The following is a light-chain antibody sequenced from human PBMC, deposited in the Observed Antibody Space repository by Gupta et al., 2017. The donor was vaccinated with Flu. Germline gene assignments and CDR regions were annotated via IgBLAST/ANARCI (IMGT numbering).Light chain of an antibody. Sequence: SALTQPTLVSGSPVQSLTLSCTGTSNDIGRYNYVSWYQHHPGKAPKLIIYEVTDRPSGISDRFSGSKSGNTASLTISGLQADDEAHYYCCSITSTSTPLVFGGGTKLTVL. V-gene: IGLV2-14*01. J-gene: IGLJ2*01. CDR3: CSITSTSTPLV. CDR2: EVT. CDR1: SNDIGRYNY.